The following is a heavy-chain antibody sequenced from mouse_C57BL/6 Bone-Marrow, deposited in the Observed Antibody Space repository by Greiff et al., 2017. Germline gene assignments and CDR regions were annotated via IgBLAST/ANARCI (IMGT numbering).Heavy chain of an antibody. V-gene: IGHV1-15*01. J-gene: IGHJ2*01. Sequence: VQLQQSGAELVRPGASVTLSCKASGYTFTDYEMHWVKQTPVHGLEWIGAIDPETGGTAYNQKFKGKAILTADKSSSTAYMELRSLTSEDSAVYYCTRFEYYGSFDYWGQGTTLTVSS. CDR1: GYTFTDYE. CDR3: TRFEYYGSFDY. D-gene: IGHD1-1*01. CDR2: IDPETGGT.